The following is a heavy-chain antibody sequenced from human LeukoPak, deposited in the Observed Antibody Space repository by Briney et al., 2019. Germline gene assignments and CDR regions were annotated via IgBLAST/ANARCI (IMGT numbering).Heavy chain of an antibody. J-gene: IGHJ4*02. D-gene: IGHD3-16*02. Sequence: PSQTLSLPCTVSGVSISYATYQWTRIPQSAGKGLESIGLMCKSGTTNYNPSHKSRVTISIDTTENQFSLKLTSVTAADTAVYYCARLLGPLDYVWGSSRSKWGQGTLVTVSS. V-gene: IGHV4-61*02. CDR2: MCKSGTT. CDR1: GVSISYATYQ. CDR3: ARLLGPLDYVWGSSRSK.